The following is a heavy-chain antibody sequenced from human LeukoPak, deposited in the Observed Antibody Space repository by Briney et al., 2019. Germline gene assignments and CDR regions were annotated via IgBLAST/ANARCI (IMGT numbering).Heavy chain of an antibody. Sequence: PSETLSLTCTVSGGSISGYYCSWIRQPPGKGLEWIGYIYYSGSTNYNPSLKSRVTISVDSSKNQFSLKLSSVTAADTAVYYCARRGGIAAAGTYDYWGQGTLVTVSS. V-gene: IGHV4-59*01. J-gene: IGHJ4*02. CDR1: GGSISGYY. D-gene: IGHD6-13*01. CDR3: ARRGGIAAAGTYDY. CDR2: IYYSGST.